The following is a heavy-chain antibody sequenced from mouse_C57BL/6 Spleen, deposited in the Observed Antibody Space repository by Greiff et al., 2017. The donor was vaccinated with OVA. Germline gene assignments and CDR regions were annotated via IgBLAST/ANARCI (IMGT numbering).Heavy chain of an antibody. Sequence: VQLQQSGPGLVKPSQSLSLTCSVTGYSITSGYYWNWIRQFPGNKLEWMGYISYDGSNNYNPSLKNRISITRDTSKNQFFLKLNSVTTEDTATYYCAREGGYDGYWFAYWGQGTLVTVSA. CDR1: GYSITSGYY. J-gene: IGHJ3*01. D-gene: IGHD2-3*01. CDR2: ISYDGSN. V-gene: IGHV3-6*01. CDR3: AREGGYDGYWFAY.